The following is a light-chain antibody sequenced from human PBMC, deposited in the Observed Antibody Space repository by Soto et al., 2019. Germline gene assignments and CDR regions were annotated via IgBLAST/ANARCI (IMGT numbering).Light chain of an antibody. CDR2: TAS. CDR1: QPISDY. J-gene: IGKJ1*01. CDR3: QQSYNTPRT. Sequence: DIQMTQSPSSLSASVGDRVTITCRTSQPISDYLIWYQQKPRKAPSLLIYTASNLQTGVPSRFSGSGSGTHFTLTISGLQTEDFANYYCQQSYNTPRTVGQGTKVEIK. V-gene: IGKV1-39*01.